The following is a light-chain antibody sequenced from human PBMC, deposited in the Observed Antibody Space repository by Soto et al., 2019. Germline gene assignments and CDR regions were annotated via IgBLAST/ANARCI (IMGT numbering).Light chain of an antibody. CDR1: QSIGSW. J-gene: IGKJ2*01. V-gene: IGKV1-5*03. Sequence: DIQMTQSPSTLSASVGDGVTITCRASQSIGSWLAWYQQKPGEAPKLLISKATNLQSGVPSRFSGSGSGTDFNLTISSLQPVDSATYFCQQYNDFQYSFGPGTKLEI. CDR2: KAT. CDR3: QQYNDFQYS.